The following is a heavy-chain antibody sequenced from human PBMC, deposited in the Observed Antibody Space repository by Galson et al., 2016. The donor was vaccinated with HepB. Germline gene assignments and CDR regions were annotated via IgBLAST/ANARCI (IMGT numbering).Heavy chain of an antibody. V-gene: IGHV1-69*13. CDR3: ATPIAGVYFDD. CDR1: GGTFSSHA. J-gene: IGHJ4*02. Sequence: SVKVSCKASGGTFSSHAFNWVRQAPGQGLEWIGGIIPFFDRADYARKFQGRVTITADASTSTAYMELRSLRSEDTAVYYCATPIAGVYFDDWGQGTLVTVSS. CDR2: IIPFFDRA. D-gene: IGHD3-10*01.